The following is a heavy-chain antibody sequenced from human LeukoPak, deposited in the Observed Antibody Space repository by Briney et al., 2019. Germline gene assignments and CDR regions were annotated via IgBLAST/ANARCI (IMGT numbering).Heavy chain of an antibody. CDR2: IYTSGST. Sequence: PSETLSLTCTVAGGSISSYYWSWIRQPPGKGLEWIGYIYTSGSTNYNPSLKSRVPISVDTSTTQFSLQLSSVTAADTAVYYCAAAQVYDSSGYYSDHPFDIWGQGTMVTVSS. J-gene: IGHJ3*02. CDR1: GGSISSYY. V-gene: IGHV4-4*09. CDR3: AAAQVYDSSGYYSDHPFDI. D-gene: IGHD3-22*01.